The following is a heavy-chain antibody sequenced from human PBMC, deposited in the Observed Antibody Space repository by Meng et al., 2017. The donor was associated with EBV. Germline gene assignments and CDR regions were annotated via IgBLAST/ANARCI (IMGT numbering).Heavy chain of an antibody. V-gene: IGHV4-39*01. CDR3: ARHVLFIAAAGTGWFDP. CDR1: VRSISSSSYY. Sequence: QLQLQESGPGLVKPSEXLSLTCTVSVRSISSSSYYWGWIRQPPGKGLEWIGSIYYSGSTYYNPSLKSRVTISVDTSKNQFSLKLSSVTAADTAVYYCARHVLFIAAAGTGWFDPWGQGTLVTVSS. J-gene: IGHJ5*02. CDR2: IYYSGST. D-gene: IGHD6-13*01.